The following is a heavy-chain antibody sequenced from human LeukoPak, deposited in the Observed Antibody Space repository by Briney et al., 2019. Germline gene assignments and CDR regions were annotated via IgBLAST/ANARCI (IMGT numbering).Heavy chain of an antibody. D-gene: IGHD1-7*01. V-gene: IGHV1-2*06. CDR1: GYTFTGYY. CDR3: ARGRAGTNDDWFDP. Sequence: ASVKVSCKASGYTFTGYYMHWVRQAPGQGLEWMGRINPNSGGTNYAQKFQGRVTMTRDTSISTAYMELSRLRSDDTAVYYCARGRAGTNDDWFDPWGQGTLVTVSX. J-gene: IGHJ5*02. CDR2: INPNSGGT.